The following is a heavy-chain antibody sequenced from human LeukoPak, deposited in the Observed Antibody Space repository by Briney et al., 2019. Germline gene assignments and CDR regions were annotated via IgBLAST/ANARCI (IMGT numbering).Heavy chain of an antibody. V-gene: IGHV3-74*01. CDR2: INSDGSST. J-gene: IGHJ6*02. CDR3: ARGQLEWENYYYGMDV. D-gene: IGHD1-1*01. Sequence: PGGSLSLSCAASRFTFSSYWMHSVRQAPGKGLVWVSRINSDGSSTSYADSVKGRFTISRDNAKNTLYLQMNSLRAEDTAVYYCARGQLEWENYYYGMDVWGQGTTVTVSS. CDR1: RFTFSSYW.